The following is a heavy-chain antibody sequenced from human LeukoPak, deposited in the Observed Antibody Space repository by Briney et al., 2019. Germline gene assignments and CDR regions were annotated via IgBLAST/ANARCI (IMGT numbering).Heavy chain of an antibody. D-gene: IGHD3-9*01. J-gene: IGHJ4*02. CDR1: GFTFSSYW. V-gene: IGHV3-7*01. CDR2: IKQDGREK. Sequence: GGSLRLSCAASGFTFSSYWMSWVRQAPGKGLEWVANIKQDGREKYYVDSVKGRFTISRDNAKNSLYLQMNSLRAEDAAVYYCARVEDYDILTGFDYWGQGTLVTVSS. CDR3: ARVEDYDILTGFDY.